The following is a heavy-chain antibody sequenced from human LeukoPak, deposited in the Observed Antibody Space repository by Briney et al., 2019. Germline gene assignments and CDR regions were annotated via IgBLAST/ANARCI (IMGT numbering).Heavy chain of an antibody. J-gene: IGHJ4*02. Sequence: GGSLRLSCAASGFTLSSYSMNWVRQAPGKGLEWVAVISYDGSNKYYADSVKGRFTISRDNSKNTLYLQMNSLRAEDTAVYYCARGLGWRWGQGTLVTVSS. CDR1: GFTLSSYS. CDR3: ARGLGWR. V-gene: IGHV3-30*03. D-gene: IGHD5-24*01. CDR2: ISYDGSNK.